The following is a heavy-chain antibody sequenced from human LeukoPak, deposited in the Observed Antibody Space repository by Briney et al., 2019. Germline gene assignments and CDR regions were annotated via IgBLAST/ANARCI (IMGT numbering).Heavy chain of an antibody. V-gene: IGHV1-8*01. D-gene: IGHD5-18*01. CDR1: GYTFTSYD. J-gene: IGHJ6*02. Sequence: ASVKVSCKASGYTFTSYDINWVRQATGQGLEWMGWMNPNSGNAGYAQKFQGRVTMTRNTSISTAYMELSSLRSEDTAVYYCTCRGADTTAMVTRYYGMDVWGQGTTVTVSS. CDR3: TCRGADTTAMVTRYYGMDV. CDR2: MNPNSGNA.